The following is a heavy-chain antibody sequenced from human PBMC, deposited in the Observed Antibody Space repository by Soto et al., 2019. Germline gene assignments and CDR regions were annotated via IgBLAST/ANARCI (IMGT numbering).Heavy chain of an antibody. CDR1: GYSLTSYW. Sequence: PGESLYSSFKVSGYSLTSYWIGWVRQMPGKVLELMVIIYPGDSDTRYSPSFQGQFTISADNSISTAYLQLSRLKASATAMYYCERGGVGSLYYCGMDVWGQRTTVTVS. J-gene: IGHJ6*02. CDR3: ERGGVGSLYYCGMDV. CDR2: IYPGDSDT. D-gene: IGHD2-8*02. V-gene: IGHV5-51*01.